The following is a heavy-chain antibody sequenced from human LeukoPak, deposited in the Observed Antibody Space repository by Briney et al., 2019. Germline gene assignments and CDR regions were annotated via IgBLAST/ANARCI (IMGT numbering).Heavy chain of an antibody. CDR2: IYYSGST. Sequence: SETLSLTCTVSGGSISSSSYYWGWIRQPPGKGLAWIGSIYYSGSTYYNPSLKSRVTISVDTSKNQFSLKLSSVTAADTAVYYCAALGGPGIAAAGIDYWGQGTLATVSS. CDR3: AALGGPGIAAAGIDY. V-gene: IGHV4-39*01. D-gene: IGHD6-13*01. J-gene: IGHJ4*02. CDR1: GGSISSSSYY.